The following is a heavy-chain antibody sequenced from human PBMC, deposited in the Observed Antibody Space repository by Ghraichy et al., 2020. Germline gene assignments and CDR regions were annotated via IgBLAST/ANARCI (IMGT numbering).Heavy chain of an antibody. CDR3: KISGSH. V-gene: IGHV3-21*01. Sequence: GESLNISCAASGFIFSSYSMNWVRQAPGKGLEWVSSISSSSSNIYYADSVKGRFTISRDNAKNSLYLQMNSLRAEDTSVYYCKISGSHWGPGTVVTVSS. CDR1: GFIFSSYS. D-gene: IGHD3-10*01. CDR2: ISSSSSNI. J-gene: IGHJ4*02.